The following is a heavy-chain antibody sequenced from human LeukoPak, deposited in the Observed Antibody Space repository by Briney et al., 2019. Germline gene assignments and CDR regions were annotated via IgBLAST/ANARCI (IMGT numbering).Heavy chain of an antibody. CDR2: INPNGGGT. CDR3: ARLDVQYYFEN. CDR1: GYTFTGFY. J-gene: IGHJ4*02. V-gene: IGHV1-2*02. Sequence: ASVKVSCKASGYTFTGFYIHWVRQAPGQGPEWMGWINPNGGGTNYAQKFQGRVTMTRDTSISTVYMELSRLKSDDTAVYYCARLDVQYYFENWGRGTLVTVSS.